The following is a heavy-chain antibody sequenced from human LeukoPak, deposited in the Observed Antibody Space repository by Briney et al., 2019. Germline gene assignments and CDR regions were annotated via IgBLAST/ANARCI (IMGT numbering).Heavy chain of an antibody. Sequence: GGSLRLSCAASGFTFSNAWMNWVRQAPGKGLEWVGRIKSKTDGGTTDYAAPVKGRFTISRDDSKNTLYLQMNSLKTEDTAVYYCTTSKYQLLYPYYYGMDVWGQGTTVTVSS. CDR2: IKSKTDGGTT. D-gene: IGHD2-2*02. V-gene: IGHV3-15*07. CDR1: GFTFSNAW. J-gene: IGHJ6*02. CDR3: TTSKYQLLYPYYYGMDV.